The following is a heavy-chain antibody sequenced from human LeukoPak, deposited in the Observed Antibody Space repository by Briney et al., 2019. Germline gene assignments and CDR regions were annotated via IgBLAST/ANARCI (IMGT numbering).Heavy chain of an antibody. Sequence: SETLSLTCAVYGGSFSGYYWSWIRQPPGKGLGWIGEINHSGSTNYNPSLKSRVTISVDTSKNQFSLKLSSVTAADTAVYYCARRGIAAAGWFDPWGQGTLVTVSS. CDR3: ARRGIAAAGWFDP. CDR2: INHSGST. D-gene: IGHD6-13*01. J-gene: IGHJ5*02. V-gene: IGHV4-34*01. CDR1: GGSFSGYY.